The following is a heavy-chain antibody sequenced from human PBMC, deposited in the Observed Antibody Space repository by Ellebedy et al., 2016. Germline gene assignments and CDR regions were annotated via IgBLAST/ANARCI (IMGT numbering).Heavy chain of an antibody. V-gene: IGHV4-34*01. CDR3: ARREYDFWSGYYTGINSLRGWFDP. Sequence: SETLSLTCAVYGGSFSGYYWSWIRQSPGKGLEWIGEINHSGSTNYNPSLKSRVTISVDTSKNQFSLKLSSVTAADTAVYYCARREYDFWSGYYTGINSLRGWFDPWGQGTLVTVSS. CDR1: GGSFSGYY. J-gene: IGHJ5*02. CDR2: INHSGST. D-gene: IGHD3-3*01.